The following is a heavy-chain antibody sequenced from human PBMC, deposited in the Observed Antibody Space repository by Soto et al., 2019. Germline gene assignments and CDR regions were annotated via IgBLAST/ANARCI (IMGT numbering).Heavy chain of an antibody. V-gene: IGHV3-15*01. Sequence: GGSLRLSCAASGFTFSNAWMSWVRQAPGKGLEWVGRIKSKTDGGTTDYAAPVKGRFTISRDDSKNTLYLQMNSLKTEDTAVYYCTTDLGKYCSGGSCYSYYYYYYMDVWGKGTTVTVSS. CDR2: IKSKTDGGTT. CDR3: TTDLGKYCSGGSCYSYYYYYYMDV. CDR1: GFTFSNAW. D-gene: IGHD2-15*01. J-gene: IGHJ6*03.